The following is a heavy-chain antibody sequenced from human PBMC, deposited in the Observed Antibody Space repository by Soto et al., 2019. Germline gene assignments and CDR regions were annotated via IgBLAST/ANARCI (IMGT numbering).Heavy chain of an antibody. J-gene: IGHJ4*02. V-gene: IGHV4-31*03. Sequence: ASETLSLTCTVSGGSISSGGYYWSWIRQHPGKGLEWIGYIYYSGSTYYNPSLKSRVTISVDTSKNQFSLKLSSVTAADTAVYYCHRKGIVGATTDYWGQGTLVTVS. CDR3: HRKGIVGATTDY. CDR1: GGSISSGGYY. CDR2: IYYSGST. D-gene: IGHD1-26*01.